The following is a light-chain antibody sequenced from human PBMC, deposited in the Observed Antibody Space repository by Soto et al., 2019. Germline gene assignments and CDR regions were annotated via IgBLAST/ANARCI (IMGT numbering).Light chain of an antibody. CDR3: QQRSSSPLT. CDR1: ESVSTY. V-gene: IGKV3-11*01. J-gene: IGKJ4*01. CDR2: DTS. Sequence: EVVLAQSPATLSLSPGDRATLSCRANESVSTYLAWYQQKPGQSPRLLIYDTSKKDTGIPARFSGSGSGTDFTLTIGSLEPEDFVFYYCQQRSSSPLTFGGGTKVDIK.